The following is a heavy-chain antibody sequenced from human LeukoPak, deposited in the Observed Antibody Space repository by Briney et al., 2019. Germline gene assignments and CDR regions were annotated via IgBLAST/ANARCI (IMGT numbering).Heavy chain of an antibody. J-gene: IGHJ4*02. CDR2: VWYDDAVK. CDR3: ARDNDYYALHY. V-gene: IGHV3-33*08. CDR1: GFTFSDYS. Sequence: GGSLRLSCAASGFTFSDYSMNWVRQAPGKGLEWLAVVWYDDAVKNYADSVKGRFTISRDNSKNTLFLQMNNLSAEDTAVYYCARDNDYYALHYWGQGTLVTVSS. D-gene: IGHD3-10*01.